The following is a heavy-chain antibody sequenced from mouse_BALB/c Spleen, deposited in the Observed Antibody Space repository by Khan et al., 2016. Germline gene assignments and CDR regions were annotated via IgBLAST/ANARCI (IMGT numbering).Heavy chain of an antibody. CDR1: GFNIKDTY. CDR2: IDPANGNT. CDR3: ARSPYDYDVGFAY. D-gene: IGHD2-4*01. V-gene: IGHV14-3*02. Sequence: VQLQQSGAELVKPGASVKLSCTASGFNIKDTYMHWVKQGPEQGLEWIGRIDPANGNTKYDQKFQGKATITADTSSNTAYLQLSSLTSEDTAVYYCARSPYDYDVGFAYWGHGTLVTVSA. J-gene: IGHJ3*01.